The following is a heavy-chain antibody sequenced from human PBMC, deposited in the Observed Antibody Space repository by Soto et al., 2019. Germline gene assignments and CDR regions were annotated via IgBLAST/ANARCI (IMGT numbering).Heavy chain of an antibody. J-gene: IGHJ4*02. CDR1: NYSISRGYY. CDR2: MYHSGTT. V-gene: IGHV4-38-2*02. Sequence: PSETLSLTCTVFNYSISRGYYWGWIRQSPGEGLEWIVSMYHSGTTYYNPSLKSRVTISIDTSKNQFSLKLTSVTSAYTAVYFCARVAFGPIDYWGQGTLVTVSS. CDR3: ARVAFGPIDY. D-gene: IGHD3-16*01.